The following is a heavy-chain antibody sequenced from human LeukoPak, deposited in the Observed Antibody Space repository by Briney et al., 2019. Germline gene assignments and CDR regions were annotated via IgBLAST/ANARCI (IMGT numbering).Heavy chain of an antibody. CDR2: SGHSDGTT. CDR3: AKGSRIAARPTIWFDS. Sequence: GGSLRLSCAASGFTFSSYAMNWVRQAPGKGLEWVSSGHSDGTTYYADSVKGRFTVSRDNSKNTLFLQMKSLRAEDTAVYYCAKGSRIAARPTIWFDSWGQGTLVTVSS. CDR1: GFTFSSYA. J-gene: IGHJ5*01. V-gene: IGHV3-23*01. D-gene: IGHD6-6*01.